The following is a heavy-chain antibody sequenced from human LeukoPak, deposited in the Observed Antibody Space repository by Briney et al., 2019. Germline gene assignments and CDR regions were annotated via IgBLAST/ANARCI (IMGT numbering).Heavy chain of an antibody. J-gene: IGHJ4*02. V-gene: IGHV4-59*01. CDR3: ARVVEEYYYGSGSKYYFDY. D-gene: IGHD3-10*01. CDR2: IYYSGST. Sequence: SEALSLTCTVSGGSISSYYWSWIRQPLGKGLEWIGYIYYSGSTNYNPSLKSRVTISVDTSKNQFSLKLSSVTAADTAVYYCARVVEEYYYGSGSKYYFDYWGQGTLVTVSS. CDR1: GGSISSYY.